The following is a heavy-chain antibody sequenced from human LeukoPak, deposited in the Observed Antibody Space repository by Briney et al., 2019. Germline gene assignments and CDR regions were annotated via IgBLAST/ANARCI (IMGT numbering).Heavy chain of an antibody. V-gene: IGHV1-69*04. CDR2: IIPILGIA. J-gene: IGHJ5*02. D-gene: IGHD4-11*01. CDR3: ARDGTVTTVTTAWFDP. Sequence: GASVKVSCKASGYTFTGYYMHWVRQAPGQGLEWMGRIIPILGIANYAQKFQSRVTITADKSTTTAYMELSSLRSEDTAVYYCARDGTVTTVTTAWFDPWGQGTLVTVSS. CDR1: GYTFTGYY.